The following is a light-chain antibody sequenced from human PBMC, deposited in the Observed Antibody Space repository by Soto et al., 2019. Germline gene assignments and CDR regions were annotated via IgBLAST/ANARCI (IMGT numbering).Light chain of an antibody. CDR3: QRYIIYSS. CDR2: TAS. J-gene: IGKJ3*01. Sequence: DIQMTQSPPTLSASVGDRVTITCRASQSISSRLAWYQQKPGRAPKPLIYTASSLESGVPSRFSGSGSGTDFPLQIRSLKLDVFAPYYCQRYIIYSSFGPGTKVDIK. CDR1: QSISSR. V-gene: IGKV1-5*03.